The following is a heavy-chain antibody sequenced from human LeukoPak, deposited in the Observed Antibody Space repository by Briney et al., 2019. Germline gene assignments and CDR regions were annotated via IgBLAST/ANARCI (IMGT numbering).Heavy chain of an antibody. Sequence: ASVKVSCKASGYTFTGNYLHWVRQAPGQGPEWMGWINTNNGGTSYAQTFLGRVTMTRDTSISTAYLALVSLRSDDTAVYYCARGAVGMLGPNNPFDYWGQGTLVTLSS. CDR3: ARGAVGMLGPNNPFDY. V-gene: IGHV1-2*02. CDR1: GYTFTGNY. CDR2: INTNNGGT. J-gene: IGHJ4*02. D-gene: IGHD1-26*01.